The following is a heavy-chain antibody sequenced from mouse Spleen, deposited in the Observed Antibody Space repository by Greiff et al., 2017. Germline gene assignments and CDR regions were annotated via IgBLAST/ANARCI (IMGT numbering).Heavy chain of an antibody. V-gene: IGHV1S56*01. D-gene: IGHD1-1*01. CDR2: IYPGNVNT. CDR3: ARSDYYGSAFAY. CDR1: GYTFTSYY. J-gene: IGHJ3*01. Sequence: VQLVESGPELVKPGASVRISCKASGYTFTSYYIHWVKQRPGQGLEWIGWIYPGNVNTKYNEKFKGKATLTADKSSSTAYMQLSSLTSEDSAVYFCARSDYYGSAFAYWGQGTLVTVSA.